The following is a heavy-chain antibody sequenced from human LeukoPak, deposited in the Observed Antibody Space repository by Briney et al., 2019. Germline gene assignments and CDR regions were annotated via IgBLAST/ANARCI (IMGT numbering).Heavy chain of an antibody. CDR2: INPNSGGT. CDR1: GYTFTGNY. Sequence: GASVKVSCKASGYTFTGNYMHWVRQAPGQGLEWMGWINPNSGGTNYAQKFQGRVTMTRDTSIGTAYMELNRLRSDDTAVYYCARDSRQLWQTADYWGQGTLVTVSS. CDR3: ARDSRQLWQTADY. V-gene: IGHV1-2*02. J-gene: IGHJ4*02. D-gene: IGHD5-18*01.